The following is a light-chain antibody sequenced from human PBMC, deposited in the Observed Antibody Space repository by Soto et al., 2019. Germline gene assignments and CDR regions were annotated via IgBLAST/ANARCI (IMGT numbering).Light chain of an antibody. CDR3: CSYTGSRTLV. CDR1: SSDVGGYNY. J-gene: IGLJ2*01. CDR2: EVS. V-gene: IGLV2-11*01. Sequence: QSALTQPRSVSGSPGQSVTISCTGTSSDVGGYNYVSWYQQPPGTAPKLMISEVSNRPSGVPDRFSGSKSGNTASLTISGLQAEDEADYYCCSYTGSRTLVFGGGTKVTVL.